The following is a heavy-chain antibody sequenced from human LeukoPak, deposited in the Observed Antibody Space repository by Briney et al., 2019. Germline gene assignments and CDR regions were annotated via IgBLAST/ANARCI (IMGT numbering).Heavy chain of an antibody. V-gene: IGHV3-23*01. CDR1: GFTFSSYA. CDR2: ISGSGGST. D-gene: IGHD3-22*01. J-gene: IGHJ4*02. Sequence: PGGSLRLSCAASGFTFSSYAMSWVRQAPGKGLEWVSAISGSGGSTYYADSVKGRFTISRDNSKNTLYLQMNSLRAEDTVVYYCAKGDHYYDSSGYIDYWGQGTLVTVSS. CDR3: AKGDHYYDSSGYIDY.